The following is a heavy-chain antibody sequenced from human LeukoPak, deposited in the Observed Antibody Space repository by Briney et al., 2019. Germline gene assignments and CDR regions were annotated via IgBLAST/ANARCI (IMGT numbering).Heavy chain of an antibody. CDR3: ARDNGDYYYYYMDV. D-gene: IGHD4-17*01. CDR2: IYHSGST. CDR1: GYSISSGYY. V-gene: IGHV4-38-2*02. J-gene: IGHJ6*03. Sequence: PSETLSLTCTVSGYSISSGYYWGWIRQPPGKGLEWIGSIYHSGSTYYNPSLKSRVTISVDTSKNQFSLKLSSVTAADTAVYYCARDNGDYYYYYMDVWGKGTTVTVSS.